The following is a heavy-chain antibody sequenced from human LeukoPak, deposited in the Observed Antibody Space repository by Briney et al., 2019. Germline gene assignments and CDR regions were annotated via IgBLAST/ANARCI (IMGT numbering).Heavy chain of an antibody. Sequence: ASVKVSCKASGYTFTSYAMHWVRQAPGQRLEWMGWINAGNGNTKYSQKFQGRVTITRDTSASTAYMELSSLRSEDTAVYYCAREDTAMAYFDYWGQGSLVTVSS. CDR1: GYTFTSYA. CDR2: INAGNGNT. D-gene: IGHD5-18*01. CDR3: AREDTAMAYFDY. J-gene: IGHJ4*02. V-gene: IGHV1-3*01.